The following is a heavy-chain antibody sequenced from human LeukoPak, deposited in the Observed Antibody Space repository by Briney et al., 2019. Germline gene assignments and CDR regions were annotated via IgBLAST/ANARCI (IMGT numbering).Heavy chain of an antibody. CDR3: ARGAALRFLEWPETHYYFDY. V-gene: IGHV1-2*02. D-gene: IGHD3-3*01. Sequence: ASVKVSCKASGYTFTGYYMHWVRQAPGQGLEWMGWINPNSGGTNYAQKFQGRVTMTRDTSISTAYMELSRLRSDDTAVYYCARGAALRFLEWPETHYYFDYWGQGTLVTVSS. J-gene: IGHJ4*02. CDR2: INPNSGGT. CDR1: GYTFTGYY.